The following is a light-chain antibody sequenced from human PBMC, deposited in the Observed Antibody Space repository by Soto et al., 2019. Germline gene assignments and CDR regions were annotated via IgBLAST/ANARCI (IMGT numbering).Light chain of an antibody. Sequence: QSVLTQPPSVSGAPGQRVTISCTGSSSNIGAGYNVHWYQQLPGTAPKLLIYANNIRPSGVPDRFSGSKSGTSASLAITGLQAEDEADYYCQSYDSSLSEGVFGGGTKLTVL. CDR2: ANN. CDR1: SSNIGAGYN. V-gene: IGLV1-40*01. J-gene: IGLJ2*01. CDR3: QSYDSSLSEGV.